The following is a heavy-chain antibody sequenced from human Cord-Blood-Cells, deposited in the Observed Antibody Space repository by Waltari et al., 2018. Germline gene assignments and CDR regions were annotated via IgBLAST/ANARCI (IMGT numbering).Heavy chain of an antibody. V-gene: IGHV1-3*01. CDR3: ASDGPYSRQIDAFDI. CDR1: GYTFTSYA. J-gene: IGHJ3*02. D-gene: IGHD4-4*01. Sequence: QVQLVQSGAEVKKPGASVKVSCKASGYTFTSYAMHWVRQAPGQRLEWMGWINAGNGNTKYSQKFQRRVTITRDTSASTAYMELSSLRSEDTAVYYCASDGPYSRQIDAFDIWGQGTMVTVSS. CDR2: INAGNGNT.